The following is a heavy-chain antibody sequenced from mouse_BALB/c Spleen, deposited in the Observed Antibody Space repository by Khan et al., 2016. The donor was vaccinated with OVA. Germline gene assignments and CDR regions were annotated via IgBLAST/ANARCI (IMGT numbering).Heavy chain of an antibody. Sequence: EVQLQESGPGLVKPSQTVSLTCTVTFISITSGNYRWSWIRQFPGNKLEWIGNIYYSGTVTYNPSLTSRTTISRDTSKNQFFLEMNFLTAEDTATYYCARDYGSLYWYVDVWGAGTTVTVSS. V-gene: IGHV3-5*02. J-gene: IGHJ1*01. CDR2: IYYSGTV. CDR3: ARDYGSLYWYVDV. D-gene: IGHD1-1*01. CDR1: FISITSGNYR.